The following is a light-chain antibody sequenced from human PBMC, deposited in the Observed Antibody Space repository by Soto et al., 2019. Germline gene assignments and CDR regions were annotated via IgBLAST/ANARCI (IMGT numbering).Light chain of an antibody. V-gene: IGKV1-39*01. CDR1: QTISSD. J-gene: IGKJ4*01. CDR2: AAS. Sequence: DIQMTQSPSSLSASVGDRVTITCRASQTISSDLNWYQQKPGKAPKLLIFAASSLQSGVPSRFSGSGSGTDFTFTIGSLQPEDFATYFCQQSFSTPLTFGGGTKVDIK. CDR3: QQSFSTPLT.